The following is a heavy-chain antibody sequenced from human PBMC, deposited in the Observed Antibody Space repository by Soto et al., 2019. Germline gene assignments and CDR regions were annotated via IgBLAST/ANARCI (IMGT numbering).Heavy chain of an antibody. Sequence: GGSLRLSFAASGFTFSSYWMHWVRQAPGEGLVWVSLINSDGSGTGYADSVKGRFTISRDNAKNTLYLQMNSLRAEDTAVYFCARDQYYKPDYWGQGTPVTVSS. CDR2: INSDGSGT. CDR3: ARDQYYKPDY. CDR1: GFTFSSYW. V-gene: IGHV3-74*01. J-gene: IGHJ4*02. D-gene: IGHD1-26*01.